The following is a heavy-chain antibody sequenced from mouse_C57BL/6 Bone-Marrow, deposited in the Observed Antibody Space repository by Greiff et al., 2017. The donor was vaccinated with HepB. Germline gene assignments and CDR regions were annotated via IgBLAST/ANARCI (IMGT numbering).Heavy chain of an antibody. Sequence: DVKLVESGGGLVQSGRSLRLSCATSGFTFSDFYMEWVRQAPGKGLEWIAASRNKANDYTTEYSASVKGRFIVSRDTSQSILYLQMNALRAEDTAIYYCARDAIYSYYAMDYWGQGTSVTVSS. CDR1: GFTFSDFY. CDR2: SRNKANDYTT. J-gene: IGHJ4*01. V-gene: IGHV7-1*01. CDR3: ARDAIYSYYAMDY. D-gene: IGHD1-1*01.